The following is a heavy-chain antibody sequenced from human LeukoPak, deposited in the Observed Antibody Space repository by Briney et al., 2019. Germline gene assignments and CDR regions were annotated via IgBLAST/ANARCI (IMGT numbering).Heavy chain of an antibody. CDR3: AKLGWVYYYDSSGNDGFDI. D-gene: IGHD3-22*01. Sequence: SETLSLTCTVSGGSISSYYWSWIRQPPGKGLEWIGYIYYSGSTNYNPSLKSRVTISVDTSKNQFSLKLSSVTAADTAVYYCAKLGWVYYYDSSGNDGFDIWGQGTMVTVSS. V-gene: IGHV4-59*08. CDR2: IYYSGST. J-gene: IGHJ3*02. CDR1: GGSISSYY.